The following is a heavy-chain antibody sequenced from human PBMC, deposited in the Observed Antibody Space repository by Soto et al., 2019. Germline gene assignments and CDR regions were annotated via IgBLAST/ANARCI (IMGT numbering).Heavy chain of an antibody. V-gene: IGHV3-13*01. Sequence: EVQLVESGGGLVQPGGSLRLSCAASGFTFSSYDMHWVRQATGKGLEWVSAIGTAGDTYNPGSVKGRFTISRENAKNSLYLQMNSRSAGDTAVYYCARGRYGSGSPIAPYYFDYWGQGTLGTVSS. CDR1: GFTFSSYD. CDR2: IGTAGDT. CDR3: ARGRYGSGSPIAPYYFDY. D-gene: IGHD3-10*01. J-gene: IGHJ4*02.